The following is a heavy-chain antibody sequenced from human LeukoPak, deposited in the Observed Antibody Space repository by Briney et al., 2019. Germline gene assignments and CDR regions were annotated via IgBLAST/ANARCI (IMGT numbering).Heavy chain of an antibody. J-gene: IGHJ3*02. CDR3: AKVGYYDSSGYPFGALDI. CDR1: GFTFSDYY. D-gene: IGHD3-22*01. CDR2: ISSSGSTI. V-gene: IGHV3-11*01. Sequence: GGSLRLSCAASGFTFSDYYMSWIRQAPGKGLEWVSYISSSGSTIYYADSVKGRFTISRDNAKNSLYLQMNSLRAEDTAVYYCAKVGYYDSSGYPFGALDIWGQGTMVTVSS.